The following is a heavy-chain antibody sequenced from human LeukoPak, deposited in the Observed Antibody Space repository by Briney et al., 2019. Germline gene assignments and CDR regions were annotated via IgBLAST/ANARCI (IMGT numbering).Heavy chain of an antibody. CDR1: GGTFSSYA. J-gene: IGHJ5*02. D-gene: IGHD2-2*01. CDR2: IIPIFGTA. CDR3: ARARSAIVVVPAATYNWFDP. V-gene: IGHV1-69*01. Sequence: ASVKVSCKASGGTFSSYAISWVRQAPGQGLEWMGGIIPIFGTANYAQKFQGRVTITADESTSTAYMELSSLRSEDTAVYYYARARSAIVVVPAATYNWFDPWGQGTLVTVSS.